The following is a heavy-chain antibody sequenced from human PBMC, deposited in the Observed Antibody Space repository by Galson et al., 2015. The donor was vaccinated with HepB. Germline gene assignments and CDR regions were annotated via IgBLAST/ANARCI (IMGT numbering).Heavy chain of an antibody. CDR2: VSYDGTIK. D-gene: IGHD5-12*01. CDR3: ARDSDIYSGYDVFDY. J-gene: IGHJ4*02. Sequence: SLRLSCAASGFTFSSYGMHWVRQAPGKGLEWVALVSYDGTIKYYADSVKGRFTISRDNSKNTLYLQINSLRAEDTAVYYCARDSDIYSGYDVFDYWGQGTLVTVSS. V-gene: IGHV3-30*03. CDR1: GFTFSSYG.